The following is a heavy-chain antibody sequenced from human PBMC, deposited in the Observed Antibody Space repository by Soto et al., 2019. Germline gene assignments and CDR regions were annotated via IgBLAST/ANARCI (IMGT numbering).Heavy chain of an antibody. D-gene: IGHD4-4*01. CDR3: ARGPTVHEYYYYYYMDV. Sequence: SETLSLTCTVSGGSISSSSYYWGWIRQPPGKGLEWIGDINYSGSTNYNPSLKSRVTISVDTSKNQFSLKLSSVTAADTAVYYCARGPTVHEYYYYYYMDVWGKGTTVTVS. CDR2: INYSGST. V-gene: IGHV4-39*01. J-gene: IGHJ6*03. CDR1: GGSISSSSYY.